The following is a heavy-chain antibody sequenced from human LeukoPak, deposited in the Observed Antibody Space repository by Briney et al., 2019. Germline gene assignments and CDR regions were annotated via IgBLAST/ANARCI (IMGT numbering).Heavy chain of an antibody. J-gene: IGHJ4*02. CDR1: GGSFSGYY. D-gene: IGHD6-6*01. CDR2: VNHSGST. Sequence: PSETLSLTCAVYGGSFSGYYWSWIRQPPGKGLEWIGEVNHSGSTNYNPSLKSRVTISVDTSKNQFSLKLSSVTAADTAVYYCARGTFSSSSPYYFDYWGQGTLVTVSS. CDR3: ARGTFSSSSPYYFDY. V-gene: IGHV4-34*01.